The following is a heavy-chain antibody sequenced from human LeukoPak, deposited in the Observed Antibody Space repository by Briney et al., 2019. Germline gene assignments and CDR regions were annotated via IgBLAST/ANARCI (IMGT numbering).Heavy chain of an antibody. CDR2: INPDSGGT. V-gene: IGHV1-2*02. CDR1: GYTFTGYY. Sequence: ASVKVSCKASGYTFTGYYMHWVRQAPGQGLEWMGWINPDSGGTNFAQRFQGRVTMTRDTSISTAYMELSRLRSDDTAVYYCGRDFRDSLDYWGQGTLVTVSS. J-gene: IGHJ4*02. CDR3: GRDFRDSLDY.